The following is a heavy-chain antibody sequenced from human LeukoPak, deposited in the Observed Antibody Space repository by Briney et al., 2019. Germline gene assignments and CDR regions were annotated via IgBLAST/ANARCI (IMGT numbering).Heavy chain of an antibody. CDR1: GGSISSYY. CDR3: ARLRGYSYPFDY. CDR2: IYYSGST. J-gene: IGHJ4*02. Sequence: PSETLSLTCTVSGGSISSYYWSWIRQPPGKGLAWIGFIYYSGSTNYNPSLKSRVTISLDTSKNQFSLKLSSVTAADTAVYYCARLRGYSYPFDYWGRGTLVTVSS. V-gene: IGHV4-59*08. D-gene: IGHD5-18*01.